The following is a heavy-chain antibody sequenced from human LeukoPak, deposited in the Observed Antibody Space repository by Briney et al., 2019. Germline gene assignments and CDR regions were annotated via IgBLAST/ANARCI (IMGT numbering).Heavy chain of an antibody. J-gene: IGHJ4*02. CDR1: GFTFSSYA. V-gene: IGHV1-3*01. CDR3: ARDGKLWFGELSYYFDY. Sequence: PGGSLRLSCAASGFTFSSYAMHWVRQAPGQRLEWMGWINAGNGNTKYSQKFQGRVTITRDTSASTAYMELSSLRSEDTAVYYCARDGKLWFGELSYYFDYWGQGTLVTVSS. CDR2: INAGNGNT. D-gene: IGHD3-10*01.